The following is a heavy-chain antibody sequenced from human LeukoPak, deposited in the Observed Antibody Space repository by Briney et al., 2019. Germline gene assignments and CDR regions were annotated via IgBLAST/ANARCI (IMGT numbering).Heavy chain of an antibody. CDR2: INHSGST. D-gene: IGHD6-13*01. J-gene: IGHJ4*02. V-gene: IGHV4-34*01. Sequence: GSLRLSCVASGFTFSNYAMSWVRQAPGKGLEWIGEINHSGSTNYNPSLKSRVTISVDTSKDQFSLKLSSVTAADTAVYYCARVHQQLVPLVDYWGQGTLVTVSS. CDR3: ARVHQQLVPLVDY. CDR1: GFTFSNYA.